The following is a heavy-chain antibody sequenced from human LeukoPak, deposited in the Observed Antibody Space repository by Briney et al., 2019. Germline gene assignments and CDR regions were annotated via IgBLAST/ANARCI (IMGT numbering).Heavy chain of an antibody. Sequence: ASVKVSCKASGYTFTSYGISWLRQAPGQGLEWMGWISAYNGNTNYAQKLQGRVTMTTDTSTSTAYMELRSLRSDDTAVYYCARDPAPYCSGGSCYRIRTYYYYYGMDVWGQGTTVTVSS. D-gene: IGHD2-15*01. J-gene: IGHJ6*02. CDR3: ARDPAPYCSGGSCYRIRTYYYYYGMDV. CDR2: ISAYNGNT. V-gene: IGHV1-18*01. CDR1: GYTFTSYG.